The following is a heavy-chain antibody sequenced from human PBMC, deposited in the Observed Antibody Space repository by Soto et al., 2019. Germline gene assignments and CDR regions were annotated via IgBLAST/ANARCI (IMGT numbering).Heavy chain of an antibody. Sequence: EVQLVESGGGLVQPGGSLRLSCAASGLSIGTYWRHWVRQAPGKGLVWVSRSNRDGSATAYADSVKGRFTISRDNAKNPLYLQTTSLRAEDTAVYYCVRGQGGYHSSWFDYWGQGTLVTVSS. V-gene: IGHV3-74*01. CDR1: GLSIGTYW. CDR2: SNRDGSAT. CDR3: VRGQGGYHSSWFDY. D-gene: IGHD6-13*01. J-gene: IGHJ5*01.